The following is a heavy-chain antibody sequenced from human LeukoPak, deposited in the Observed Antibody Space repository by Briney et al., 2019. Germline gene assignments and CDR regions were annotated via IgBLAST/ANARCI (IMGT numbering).Heavy chain of an antibody. J-gene: IGHJ4*02. CDR3: ARGQGYSGYDLGYFDY. CDR1: GFTVSTNY. D-gene: IGHD5-12*01. CDR2: INWNGGDT. V-gene: IGHV3-20*04. Sequence: GGSLRLSCAASGFTVSTNYMSWVRQAPGKGLEWVSSINWNGGDTHYTDSVKGRFTISRDNAKNSLYLQMNSLRVEDTALYYCARGQGYSGYDLGYFDYWGQGTLVTVSS.